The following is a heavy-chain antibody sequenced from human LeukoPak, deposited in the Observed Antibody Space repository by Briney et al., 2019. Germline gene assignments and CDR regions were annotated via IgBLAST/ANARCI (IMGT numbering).Heavy chain of an antibody. J-gene: IGHJ4*02. CDR1: GFAFSSYT. D-gene: IGHD1-1*01. CDR3: ARGGSRHPSPEDY. CDR2: IKQDGSEK. V-gene: IGHV3-7*03. Sequence: GGSLRLSCAASGFAFSSYTMSWVRQAPGKGLAWVANIKQDGSEKYFVDSVKGRFTISRDNAKSSLYLQMSSLRAEDTAVYYCARGGSRHPSPEDYWGRGTLVTVSS.